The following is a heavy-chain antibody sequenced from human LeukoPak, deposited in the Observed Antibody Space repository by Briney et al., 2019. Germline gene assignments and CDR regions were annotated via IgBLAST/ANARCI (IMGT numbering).Heavy chain of an antibody. CDR2: ISTAGDT. V-gene: IGHV3-13*01. D-gene: IGHD6-13*01. Sequence: PGGSLRLSCAASGFTFSSYDMHWVRQAAGKGLEGVSAISTAGDTYYPGSVKGRFTISRENAKNSLYLQMNSLRAGDTAVYYCARAPRIAAAGTLMDVWGQGTTVTVSS. CDR1: GFTFSSYD. CDR3: ARAPRIAAAGTLMDV. J-gene: IGHJ6*02.